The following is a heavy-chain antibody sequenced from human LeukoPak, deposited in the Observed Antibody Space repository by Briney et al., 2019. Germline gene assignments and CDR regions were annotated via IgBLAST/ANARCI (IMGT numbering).Heavy chain of an antibody. CDR2: IYYSGST. J-gene: IGHJ4*02. Sequence: SETLSLTCTVSGGSISSYYWSWIRQPPGKGLEWIGYIYYSGSTNYNPSLKSRVTISVDTSKNQFSLKLSSVTAADTAVYYCARVGLLGSRGIDYWGQGTPVTVSP. D-gene: IGHD3-10*01. CDR3: ARVGLLGSRGIDY. CDR1: GGSISSYY. V-gene: IGHV4-59*01.